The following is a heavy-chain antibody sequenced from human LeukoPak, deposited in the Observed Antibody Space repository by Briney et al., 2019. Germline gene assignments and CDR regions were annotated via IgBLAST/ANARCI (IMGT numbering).Heavy chain of an antibody. CDR3: ARVTAGWFDP. D-gene: IGHD6-13*01. CDR1: GGSISSYY. J-gene: IGHJ5*02. Sequence: PSETLSLTCTVSGGSISSYYWSWIRQPPGKGLEWIGYIYYSGSTNYNPSLKSRVTISVDTSKNQFSLKLSSATAADTAVYYCARVTAGWFDPWGQGTLVTVSS. V-gene: IGHV4-59*01. CDR2: IYYSGST.